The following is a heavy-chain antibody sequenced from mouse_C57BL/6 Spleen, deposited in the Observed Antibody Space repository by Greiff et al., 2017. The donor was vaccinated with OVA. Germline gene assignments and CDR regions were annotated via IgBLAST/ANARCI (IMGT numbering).Heavy chain of an antibody. Sequence: EVKLMESGGDLVKPGGSLKLSCAASGFTFSSYGMSWVRQTPDKRLEWVATISSGGSYTYYPDSVKGRFTISRDNAKNTLSLQMSSLKSEDTAMYYCARDGGLLRGQGTTLTVSS. J-gene: IGHJ2*01. V-gene: IGHV5-6*01. CDR1: GFTFSSYG. CDR2: ISSGGSYT. CDR3: ARDGGLL. D-gene: IGHD2-3*01.